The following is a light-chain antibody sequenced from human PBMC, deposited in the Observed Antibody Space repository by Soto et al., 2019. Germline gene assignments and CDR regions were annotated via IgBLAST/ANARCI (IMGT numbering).Light chain of an antibody. CDR2: GAS. Sequence: EIVLTQSPDTLSLSPGERVTLSCRASQSVAKNFLAWYQQKPGQAPRLLIYGASRRATGIPHRFSGYESGTDFTLTISRLEPEDFAVYYCQQYANSPLTFGGGTKVEIK. CDR3: QQYANSPLT. CDR1: QSVAKNF. V-gene: IGKV3-20*01. J-gene: IGKJ4*01.